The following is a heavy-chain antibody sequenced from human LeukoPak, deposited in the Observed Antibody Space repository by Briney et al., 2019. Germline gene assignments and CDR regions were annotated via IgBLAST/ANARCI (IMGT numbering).Heavy chain of an antibody. D-gene: IGHD2-2*01. CDR3: AKGVVPAAMVDY. CDR1: GFTFSSYS. J-gene: IGHJ4*02. V-gene: IGHV3-23*01. CDR2: ISGSGGST. Sequence: GGLRLSCAASGFTFSSYSMNWVRQAPGKGLEWVSAISGSGGSTYYADSVKGRFTISRDNSKNTLYLQMNSLRAEDTAVYYCAKGVVPAAMVDYWGQGTLVTVSS.